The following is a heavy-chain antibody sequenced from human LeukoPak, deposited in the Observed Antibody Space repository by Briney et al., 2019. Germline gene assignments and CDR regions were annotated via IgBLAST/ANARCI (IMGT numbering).Heavy chain of an antibody. D-gene: IGHD2-15*01. CDR1: GYTFTGYY. V-gene: IGHV1-2*02. J-gene: IGHJ4*02. CDR3: ATDLLYCSGGSCYSAFNY. CDR2: INPNSGGT. Sequence: GASVKVSCKASGYTFTGYYMHWVRQAPGQGLEWMGWINPNSGGTNYAQKFQGRVTMTRDTSISTAYMELSRLRSDDTAVYYCATDLLYCSGGSCYSAFNYWGQGTLVTVSS.